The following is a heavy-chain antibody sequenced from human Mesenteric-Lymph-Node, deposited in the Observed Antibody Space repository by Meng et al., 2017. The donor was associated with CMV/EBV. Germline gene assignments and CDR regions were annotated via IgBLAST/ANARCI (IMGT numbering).Heavy chain of an antibody. Sequence: QVQLVQSRAEVGKPGASVMVSCKASGYTFTDFYIHWVRQAPGQGLEWMGRINPNSGVSNSAQNFQGRVTMTRDTSISTDYMELGRLTSDDTAVYYCARDNVNPEGFDPWGQGTLVTVSS. D-gene: IGHD2/OR15-2a*01. CDR3: ARDNVNPEGFDP. V-gene: IGHV1-2*06. CDR1: GYTFTDFY. J-gene: IGHJ5*02. CDR2: INPNSGVS.